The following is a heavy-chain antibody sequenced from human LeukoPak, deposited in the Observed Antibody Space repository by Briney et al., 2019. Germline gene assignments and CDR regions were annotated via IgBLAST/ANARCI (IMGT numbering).Heavy chain of an antibody. CDR1: EFNVSTNY. Sequence: PGGSLRLSCVASEFNVSTNYMSWVRQAPGKGPEWVSVIFSGGGTYYADSVKGRFSISRDNSRNTLYLQLDSLRAEDTAVYWCARFEITLGFGEFLNAFDIWGQGTMVTVSS. V-gene: IGHV3-53*01. J-gene: IGHJ3*02. CDR2: IFSGGGT. CDR3: ARFEITLGFGEFLNAFDI. D-gene: IGHD3-10*01.